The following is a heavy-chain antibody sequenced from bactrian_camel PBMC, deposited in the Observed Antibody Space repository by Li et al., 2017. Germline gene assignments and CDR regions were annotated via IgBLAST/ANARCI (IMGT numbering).Heavy chain of an antibody. Sequence: HVQLVESGGGSVQAGGSLRLFCTASAASGYTYSYYCMGWFRQPLGKRREWVAAIDTDGRTTYLDSVEGRFTVSQDSKNTVYLAMNMVKPEDTGVYVCAADLNVYGTPDIETMTCESDEFGYWGQGTQVTVS. V-gene: IGHV3S53*01. CDR1: AASGYTYSYYC. CDR2: IDTDGRT. CDR3: AADLNVYGTPDIETMTCESDEFGY. J-gene: IGHJ6*01. D-gene: IGHD4*01.